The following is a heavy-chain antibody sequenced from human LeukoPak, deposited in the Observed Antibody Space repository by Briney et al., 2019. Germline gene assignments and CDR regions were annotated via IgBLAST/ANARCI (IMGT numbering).Heavy chain of an antibody. Sequence: GESLKISCKGSGYSFTSYWIGWLRQMPGKGLEWMGIIYPGDSDTRYSPSFQGQVTISADKSISTAYLQWSSLKASDAAMYYCARRVNYDILTGYYSYYFDYWGQGTLVTVSS. V-gene: IGHV5-51*01. CDR1: GYSFTSYW. CDR3: ARRVNYDILTGYYSYYFDY. D-gene: IGHD3-9*01. CDR2: IYPGDSDT. J-gene: IGHJ4*02.